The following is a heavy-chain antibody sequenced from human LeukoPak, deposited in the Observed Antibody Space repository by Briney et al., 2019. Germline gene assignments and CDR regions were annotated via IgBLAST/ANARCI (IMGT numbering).Heavy chain of an antibody. Sequence: GASVKVSCKASGYTFTSYGISWVRQAPGQGLEWMGWINPNSGGTNYAQKFQGRVTMTRDTSISTAYMELSRLRSDDTAVYYCACHRDYYGSGSYLAFDIWGQGTMVTVSS. CDR2: INPNSGGT. V-gene: IGHV1-2*02. D-gene: IGHD3-10*01. CDR1: GYTFTSYG. CDR3: ACHRDYYGSGSYLAFDI. J-gene: IGHJ3*02.